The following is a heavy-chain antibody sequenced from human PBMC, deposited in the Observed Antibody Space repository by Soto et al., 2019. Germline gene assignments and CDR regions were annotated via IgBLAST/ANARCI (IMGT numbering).Heavy chain of an antibody. CDR2: IYWDDYK. CDR3: ARAYDTSGYYEYYFDY. CDR1: EFSLTTTGVG. J-gene: IGHJ4*02. Sequence: QITLKESGPTLVKPTQTLTLTCTFSEFSLTTTGVGVGWIRQPPGKALEWLALIYWDDYKRYSPSLKSRLTTTKDTSKNQVVLIMTNMDPVDTATYSCARAYDTSGYYEYYFDYWGQGTLVTVSS. D-gene: IGHD3-22*01. V-gene: IGHV2-5*02.